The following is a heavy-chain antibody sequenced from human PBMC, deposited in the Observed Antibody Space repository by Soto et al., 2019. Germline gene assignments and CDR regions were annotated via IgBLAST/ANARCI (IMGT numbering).Heavy chain of an antibody. V-gene: IGHV1-3*01. Sequence: GASVKVSCKASGGTFSSYAISWVRQALGQGLEWMGGINAGNGNTKYSQKFQGRVTITRDTSASTAYMELSSLRSEDTAVYYCARVLAAGYYYYYMDVWGKGTTVTVSS. CDR2: INAGNGNT. CDR3: ARVLAAGYYYYYMDV. CDR1: GGTFSSYA. J-gene: IGHJ6*03. D-gene: IGHD6-13*01.